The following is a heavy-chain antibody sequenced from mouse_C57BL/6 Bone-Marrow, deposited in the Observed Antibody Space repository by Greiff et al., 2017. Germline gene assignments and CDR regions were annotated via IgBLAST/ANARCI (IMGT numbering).Heavy chain of an antibody. CDR3: AVITTVADYFDY. CDR1: GYAFSSSW. J-gene: IGHJ2*01. V-gene: IGHV1-82*01. D-gene: IGHD1-1*01. Sequence: QVQLQQSGPELVKPGASVKISCKASGYAFSSSWLNWVKQRPGKGLEWIGRIYPGDGDTNYNGKFKGKATLTADKSSSTAYMQLSSLTSEDSAVYFCAVITTVADYFDYWGQGTTLTVSS. CDR2: IYPGDGDT.